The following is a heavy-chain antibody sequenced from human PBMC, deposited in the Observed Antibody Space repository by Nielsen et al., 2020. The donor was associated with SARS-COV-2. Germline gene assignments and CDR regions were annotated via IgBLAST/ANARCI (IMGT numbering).Heavy chain of an antibody. V-gene: IGHV3-30*18. D-gene: IGHD5-12*01. CDR2: ISYDGKNK. Sequence: GGSLRLSCAASGFTFSSSGMHWVRQAPGKGLEWVAAISYDGKNKYYADFVKGRFTISRDNSKNTLFLQMDSLRTEDTAVYYCAKDYTSGYDPGTVDYWGQGTLVIVSS. J-gene: IGHJ4*02. CDR1: GFTFSSSG. CDR3: AKDYTSGYDPGTVDY.